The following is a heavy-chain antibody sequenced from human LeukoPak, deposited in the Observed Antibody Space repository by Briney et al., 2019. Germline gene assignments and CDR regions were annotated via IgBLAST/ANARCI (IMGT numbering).Heavy chain of an antibody. CDR1: GFTFSSYA. CDR3: AKASGGYCSSTSCHRYYYYGMDV. V-gene: IGHV3-23*01. CDR2: ISGSGGST. D-gene: IGHD2-2*01. Sequence: GGSLRLSCAASGFTFSSYAVSWVRQAPGKGLEWVSAISGSGGSTYYADSVKGRFTISRDNSKNTLYLQMNSLRAEDTAVYYCAKASGGYCSSTSCHRYYYYGMDVWGQGTTVTVSS. J-gene: IGHJ6*02.